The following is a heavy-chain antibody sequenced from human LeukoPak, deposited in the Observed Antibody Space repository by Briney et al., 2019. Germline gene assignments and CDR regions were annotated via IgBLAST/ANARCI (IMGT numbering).Heavy chain of an antibody. D-gene: IGHD5-18*01. V-gene: IGHV1-8*01. J-gene: IGHJ4*02. Sequence: ASVKVSCKASGYTFTSYDINWVRQATGQGLEWMGWMNPNSGNTGYAQKFQGRVTMTRNTSISTAYMELSSLRSEDTAVYYCARGLEVTAMGDRYFDYWGQGTLVTVSS. CDR3: ARGLEVTAMGDRYFDY. CDR1: GYTFTSYD. CDR2: MNPNSGNT.